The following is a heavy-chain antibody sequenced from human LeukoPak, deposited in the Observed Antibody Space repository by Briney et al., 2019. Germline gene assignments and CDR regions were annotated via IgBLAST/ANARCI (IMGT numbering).Heavy chain of an antibody. CDR1: GYTFPGYY. V-gene: IGHV1-2*06. D-gene: IGHD5-12*01. CDR3: ARGNSGYDLKFDP. Sequence: ASVKVSCKASGYTFPGYYIHWVRQAPGQGLEWMGRINPKSGNTNYAQKFQGRVTVSRDTSISTTYLELNTLTSDDTAVYYCARGNSGYDLKFDPWGQGTLVTVSS. J-gene: IGHJ5*02. CDR2: INPKSGNT.